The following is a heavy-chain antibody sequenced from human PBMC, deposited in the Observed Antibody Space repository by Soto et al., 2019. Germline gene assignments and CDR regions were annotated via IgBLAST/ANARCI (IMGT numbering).Heavy chain of an antibody. CDR1: GSTFPSYG. CDR3: ARGAGTTSEGSLFDY. D-gene: IGHD1-1*01. J-gene: IGHJ4*02. V-gene: IGHV1-18*01. CDR2: VSIYNGNI. Sequence: QVQLVQSGAEVKKPGASVKVSCKASGSTFPSYGIIWVRQAPGQGLEWMGWVSIYNGNINYVQKFQGRVTMTTDTSTSTAYMELRSLRSDDTAVYYCARGAGTTSEGSLFDYWGQGTLVTVSS.